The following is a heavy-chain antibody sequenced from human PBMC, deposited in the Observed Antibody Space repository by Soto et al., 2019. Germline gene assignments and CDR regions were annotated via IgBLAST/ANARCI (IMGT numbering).Heavy chain of an antibody. D-gene: IGHD3-22*01. CDR3: ARWLGPYDSSGYYYGYYGMDV. CDR1: GYTFTSYG. CDR2: ISAYNGNT. V-gene: IGHV1-18*01. Sequence: QVQLVQSGAEVKKPGASVKVSCKASGYTFTSYGISWVRQAPGQGLEWMGWISAYNGNTNYAQKLQGRVTMTTDTSTSTAYMELSSLRSDDTAVYYCARWLGPYDSSGYYYGYYGMDVWGQGTTVTVSS. J-gene: IGHJ6*02.